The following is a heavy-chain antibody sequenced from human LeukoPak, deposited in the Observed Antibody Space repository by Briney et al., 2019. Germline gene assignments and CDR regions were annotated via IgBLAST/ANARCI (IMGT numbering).Heavy chain of an antibody. D-gene: IGHD3-10*01. Sequence: SETLSLTCAVSGGSISSSNWWSWVRQPPGKGLEWIGEIYHSGSTNYNPSLKSRVTISVDKSKNQFSLKLSSVTAADTAVYYCARVLGAWFGELFDIWGQGTMVTVSS. CDR2: IYHSGST. CDR3: ARVLGAWFGELFDI. J-gene: IGHJ3*02. CDR1: GGSISSSNW. V-gene: IGHV4-4*02.